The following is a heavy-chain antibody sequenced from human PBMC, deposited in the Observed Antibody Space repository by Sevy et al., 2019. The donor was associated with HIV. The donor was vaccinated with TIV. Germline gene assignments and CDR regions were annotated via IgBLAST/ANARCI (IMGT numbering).Heavy chain of an antibody. CDR1: GYTLTELS. V-gene: IGHV1-24*01. CDR2: FDPEDGET. CDR3: ATDRGLTMVQGVIVY. Sequence: ASVKVSCKVSGYTLTELSMHWVRQAPGKGLEWMGGFDPEDGETIYAQKFQRRVTMTEDTSTDTAYMELSSLRSEDTAVYYCATDRGLTMVQGVIVYWGQGTLVTVSS. D-gene: IGHD3-10*01. J-gene: IGHJ4*02.